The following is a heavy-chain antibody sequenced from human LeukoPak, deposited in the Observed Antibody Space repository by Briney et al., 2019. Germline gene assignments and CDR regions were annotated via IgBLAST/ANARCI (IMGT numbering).Heavy chain of an antibody. CDR2: ISGSGRST. CDR3: AKGTLTGTYYYAMDV. J-gene: IGHJ6*01. Sequence: GGSLRLSCAASGFTFSSYAMSWVRQAPGKGLEWVSVISGSGRSTYYADSVKGRFTISRDNSKNTLYLQMNSLRAEDTAVYYCAKGTLTGTYYYAMDVWGQGTTVTVSS. V-gene: IGHV3-23*01. D-gene: IGHD3-9*01. CDR1: GFTFSSYA.